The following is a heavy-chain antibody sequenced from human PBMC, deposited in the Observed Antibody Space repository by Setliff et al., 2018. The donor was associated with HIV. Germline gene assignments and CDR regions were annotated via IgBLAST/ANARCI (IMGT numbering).Heavy chain of an antibody. V-gene: IGHV4-4*09. Sequence: SETLSLTCTVSGGSISSYYWSWMRQPPGKGLEWIGYIFTSGSTNYNPSLKSRVTISVDTSKNQFSLKLSSVTAADTAVYYCARGLSFYDPGGFDYWGQGTLVTVSS. J-gene: IGHJ4*02. CDR2: IFTSGST. CDR3: ARGLSFYDPGGFDY. D-gene: IGHD3-22*01. CDR1: GGSISSYY.